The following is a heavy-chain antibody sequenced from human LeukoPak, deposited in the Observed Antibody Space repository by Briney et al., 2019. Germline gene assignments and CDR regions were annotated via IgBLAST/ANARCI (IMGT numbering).Heavy chain of an antibody. V-gene: IGHV3-11*04. J-gene: IGHJ4*02. D-gene: IGHD5-12*01. CDR2: ISSHSSTI. CDR3: AKDGGYSGYVLDY. Sequence: GGSLRLSCAASGFTFSDYYMSWVRQAPGKGLEWVSYISSHSSTIYYADSVKGRFTISRDNARNSLFLQMSSLRAEDTAVYYCAKDGGYSGYVLDYWGQGSLVTVSS. CDR1: GFTFSDYY.